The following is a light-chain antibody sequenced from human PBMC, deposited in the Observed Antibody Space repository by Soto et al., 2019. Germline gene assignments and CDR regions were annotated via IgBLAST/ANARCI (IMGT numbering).Light chain of an antibody. V-gene: IGLV4-60*03. CDR3: ETWDSNTRV. CDR1: SGHSSYI. CDR2: LEGSGSY. Sequence: QSVLTQSSSASASLGSSVKLTCTLSSGHSSYIIAWHQQQPGKAPRYLMKLEGSGSYNKGSGVPDRFSGSSSGADRYPTISNLQSEDEADYYCETWDSNTRVFGGGTKLTVL. J-gene: IGLJ2*01.